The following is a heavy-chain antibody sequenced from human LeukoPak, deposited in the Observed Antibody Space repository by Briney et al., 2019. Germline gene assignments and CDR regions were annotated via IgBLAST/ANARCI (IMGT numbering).Heavy chain of an antibody. CDR1: GGSISSGGYY. V-gene: IGHV4-31*03. Sequence: SETLSLTCTVSGGSISSGGYYWSWIRQHPGKGLEWIGYIYYSGSTYYNPSLKSRVTISVDTSKNQFSLKLSSVTAADTAVYYCARHFGSGWSGVFDYWGQGTLVTVSS. CDR2: IYYSGST. CDR3: ARHFGSGWSGVFDY. D-gene: IGHD6-19*01. J-gene: IGHJ4*02.